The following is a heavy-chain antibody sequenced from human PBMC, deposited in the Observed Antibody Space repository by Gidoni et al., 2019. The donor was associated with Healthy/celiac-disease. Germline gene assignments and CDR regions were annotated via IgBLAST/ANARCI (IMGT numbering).Heavy chain of an antibody. D-gene: IGHD6-13*01. CDR3: ARELSSSWYIGWFDP. CDR2: IYYSGST. V-gene: IGHV4-61*01. Sequence: QVQLQESGPGLVKPSETLSLTCTVSGGSVSSGSYYWSWIRQPPGKGLEWIGYIYYSGSTNYNPSLKSRVTISVDTSKNQFSLKLSSVTAADTAVYYCARELSSSWYIGWFDPWGQGTLVTVSS. CDR1: GGSVSSGSYY. J-gene: IGHJ5*02.